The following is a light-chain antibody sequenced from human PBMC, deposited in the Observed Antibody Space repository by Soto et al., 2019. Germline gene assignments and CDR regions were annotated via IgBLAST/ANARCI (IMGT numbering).Light chain of an antibody. CDR2: DVS. CDR3: SSYTSSSTLVV. J-gene: IGLJ2*01. Sequence: QSALTQPASVSGSPGQSITISCTGTSSDVGGYNYVSWYQQHPGKVPKLMIYDVSNRPSGVSNRFSGSKSGNTASLTISGLQAEDEADSYCSSYTSSSTLVVFGGGTKLTVL. CDR1: SSDVGGYNY. V-gene: IGLV2-14*01.